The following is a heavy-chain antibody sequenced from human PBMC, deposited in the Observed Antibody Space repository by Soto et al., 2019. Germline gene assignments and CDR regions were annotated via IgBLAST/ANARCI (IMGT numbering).Heavy chain of an antibody. CDR1: GGSISSYY. D-gene: IGHD1-26*01. CDR3: AKESYSRRTDFDH. V-gene: IGHV4-59*12. CDR2: IYYSGST. Sequence: SDTLSLTCTVSGGSISSYYWSWIRQPPGKGLEWIGYIYYSGSTNYNPSLKSRVTISVDTSKNVLYLEMNYLRTDDTAVYYCAKESYSRRTDFDHWGRGTLVTVSS. J-gene: IGHJ4*02.